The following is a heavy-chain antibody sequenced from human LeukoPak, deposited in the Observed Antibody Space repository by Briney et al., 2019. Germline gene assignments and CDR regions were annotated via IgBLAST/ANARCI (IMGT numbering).Heavy chain of an antibody. J-gene: IGHJ4*02. CDR1: GFTFNIYA. CDR3: AKGHEWEPTDY. Sequence: GGSLRLSCAASGFTFNIYAMNWVRQAPGKGLEWVSSISNSGGSTYYADSVKGRFTISRDNSKNTLYLQMHSLRAEDTAVYYCAKGHEWEPTDYWGQGTLVTVSS. CDR2: ISNSGGST. D-gene: IGHD1-26*01. V-gene: IGHV3-23*01.